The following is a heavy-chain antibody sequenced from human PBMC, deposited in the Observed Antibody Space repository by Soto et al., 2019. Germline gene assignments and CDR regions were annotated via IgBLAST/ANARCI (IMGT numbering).Heavy chain of an antibody. V-gene: IGHV3-9*01. D-gene: IGHD1-20*01. CDR3: AKDQDVLTGSTALDY. J-gene: IGHJ4*02. Sequence: EVQLVESGGGLVQPGRSLRLSCAASGFTFDDYAMHWVRQAPGKGLEWVSGISWNSGSIGYADSVKGRFTISRDNAKNSLYLQMNSLRAEDTALYYCAKDQDVLTGSTALDYWGQGTLVTVSS. CDR1: GFTFDDYA. CDR2: ISWNSGSI.